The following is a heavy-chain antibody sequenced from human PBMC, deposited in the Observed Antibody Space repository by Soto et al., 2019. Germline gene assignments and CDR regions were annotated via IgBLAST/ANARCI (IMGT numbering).Heavy chain of an antibody. V-gene: IGHV3-30*18. Sequence: PGGSLRLSCSASGFTFSSYGMHWVRQAPGKGLEWVAVISYDGSNKYYADSVKGRFTISRDNSKNTLYLQMNSLRAEDTAVYYCAKDFDNDYGDYVEYWGQGTLVTVSS. D-gene: IGHD4-17*01. CDR3: AKDFDNDYGDYVEY. J-gene: IGHJ4*02. CDR1: GFTFSSYG. CDR2: ISYDGSNK.